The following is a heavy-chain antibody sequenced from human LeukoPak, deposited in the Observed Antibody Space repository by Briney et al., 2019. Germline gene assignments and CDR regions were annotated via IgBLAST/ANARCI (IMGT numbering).Heavy chain of an antibody. CDR1: GFTFDDYA. Sequence: TGGSLRLSCAASGFTFDDYAMHWVRQAPGKGLEWVSLISGDAGSTYYADSVKGRFTISRDNSKNSLYLQMNSLRTEDTALYYCARSMGGRNDFWGQGTLVTVSS. V-gene: IGHV3-43*02. J-gene: IGHJ4*02. CDR2: ISGDAGST. CDR3: ARSMGGRNDF. D-gene: IGHD2-15*01.